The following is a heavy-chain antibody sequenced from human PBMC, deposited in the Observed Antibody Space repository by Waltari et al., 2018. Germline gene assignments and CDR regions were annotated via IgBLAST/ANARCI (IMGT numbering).Heavy chain of an antibody. Sequence: QVQLQESGPGLVKASETLSLTCVVSKYIISGADCWGWIRQAPGKGLDWIGSSCHGGNTFYNPSLRGRVTMSLDRSKNQFSLKVKSVTAADTAVYYCARRARRFGWSYDSWGQGTLVTVSS. D-gene: IGHD3-16*01. CDR3: ARRARRFGWSYDS. CDR1: KYIISGADC. CDR2: SCHGGNT. V-gene: IGHV4-38-2*01. J-gene: IGHJ4*02.